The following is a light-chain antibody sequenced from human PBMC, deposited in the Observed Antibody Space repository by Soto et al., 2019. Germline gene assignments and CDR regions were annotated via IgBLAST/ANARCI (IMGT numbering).Light chain of an antibody. J-gene: IGKJ2*01. CDR2: VAS. CDR1: PSVSSSY. CDR3: PQYSGSLPYT. Sequence: LVLTQSPGPLSLSPGERATLSLRASPSVSSSYVAWYQQKPGQAPRLLIYVASSRATGIPDRFSGSGSGTLFTRIISRLEPEDFAVYYCPQYSGSLPYTYGQGPKREIK. V-gene: IGKV3-20*01.